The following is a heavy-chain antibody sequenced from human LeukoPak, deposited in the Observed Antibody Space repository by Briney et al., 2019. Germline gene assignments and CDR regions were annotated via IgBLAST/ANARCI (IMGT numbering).Heavy chain of an antibody. Sequence: SVKVSCKASGGTFSSYAISWVRQAPGQGLEWMGGIIPIFGTANYAQKFQGRVTITADESTSTAYMELSSLRSEDTAVYYCATHRRIVGATKLFDYWGQGTLVTVSS. V-gene: IGHV1-69*13. D-gene: IGHD1-26*01. CDR3: ATHRRIVGATKLFDY. CDR1: GGTFSSYA. J-gene: IGHJ4*02. CDR2: IIPIFGTA.